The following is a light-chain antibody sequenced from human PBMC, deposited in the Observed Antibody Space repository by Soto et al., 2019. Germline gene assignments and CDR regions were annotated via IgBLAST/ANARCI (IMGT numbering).Light chain of an antibody. CDR3: SSYAGSNNWV. CDR2: EVS. V-gene: IGLV2-8*01. Sequence: QSALTQSPSASGSPGQSVTISCTGTSSDVGNYKYVSWYQQHPGKAPKLMIYEVSKRPSGVPDRFSGSKSGNTASLTVSGLQAEDEDDYYCSSYAGSNNWVFGGGTKVTVL. CDR1: SSDVGNYKY. J-gene: IGLJ3*02.